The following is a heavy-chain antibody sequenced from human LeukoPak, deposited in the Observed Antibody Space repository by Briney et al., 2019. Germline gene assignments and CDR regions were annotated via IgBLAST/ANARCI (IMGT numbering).Heavy chain of an antibody. J-gene: IGHJ4*02. D-gene: IGHD3-10*01. CDR2: IKSKTDGGTT. CDR3: TKDEFSISPYYYVSGIYYEFDY. Sequence: GGSLRLSCAASGFTFSNAWMSWVRQAPGKGLEWVGRIKSKTDGGTTDYAAPVKGRFTISRDDSKNTLYLQMNSLKTEDTAVYYCTKDEFSISPYYYVSGIYYEFDYGGRGTLVTVSS. CDR1: GFTFSNAW. V-gene: IGHV3-15*01.